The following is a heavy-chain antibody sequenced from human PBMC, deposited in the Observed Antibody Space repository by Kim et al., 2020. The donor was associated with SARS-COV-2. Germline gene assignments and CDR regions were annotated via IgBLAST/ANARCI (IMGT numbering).Heavy chain of an antibody. J-gene: IGHJ6*02. V-gene: IGHV4-34*01. CDR3: ARVGVVVGYYGMDV. CDR1: GGSFSGYY. D-gene: IGHD3-22*01. Sequence: SETLSLTCAVYGGSFSGYYWSWIRQPPGKGLEWIGEINHSGSTNYNPSLKSRVTISVDTSKNQFSLKLSSVTAADTAVYYCARVGVVVGYYGMDVWGQGTTVTVSS. CDR2: INHSGST.